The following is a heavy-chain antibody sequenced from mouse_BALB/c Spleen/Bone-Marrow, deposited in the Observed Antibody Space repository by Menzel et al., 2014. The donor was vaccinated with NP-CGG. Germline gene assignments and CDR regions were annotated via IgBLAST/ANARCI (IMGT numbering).Heavy chain of an antibody. Sequence: EVQLQESGGGLVQPGGSLKLSCAASGFDFSRYWMSWVRQAPGKGLEWIGEINPDSSTINYTPSRKDKFIISRDNAKNTLHLQMSKVRSEDTALYYCARLSYYGRFAYWGQGTLVTVSA. CDR3: ARLSYYGRFAY. J-gene: IGHJ3*01. CDR2: INPDSSTI. CDR1: GFDFSRYW. D-gene: IGHD1-1*01. V-gene: IGHV4-1*02.